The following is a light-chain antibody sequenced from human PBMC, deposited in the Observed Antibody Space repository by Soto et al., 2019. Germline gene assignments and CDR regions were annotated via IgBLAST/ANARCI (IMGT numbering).Light chain of an antibody. Sequence: DIQMTQSPSSLSASVGDRVTITCRASQTISGYLNWYQQKPGKVPELLIFAASTLRSGVPSRFSGSGSGTDFTLTISSLQPEDVATYYCQMYNIDPRTFGQGTKVDIK. V-gene: IGKV1-27*01. CDR2: AAS. J-gene: IGKJ1*01. CDR1: QTISGY. CDR3: QMYNIDPRT.